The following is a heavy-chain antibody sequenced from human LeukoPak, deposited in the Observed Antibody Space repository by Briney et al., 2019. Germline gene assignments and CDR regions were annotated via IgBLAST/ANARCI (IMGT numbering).Heavy chain of an antibody. CDR2: FDPEDGET. CDR1: GYTLTELS. CDR3: ATSLVPFGAYCGGDCPDAFDI. D-gene: IGHD2-21*02. Sequence: APVKVSCKVSGYTLTELSMHWVRPAPGKGLEWMGGFDPEDGETIYAQKLQGRVTMTEDTSTDTAYMELSSLRSEDTAVYYCATSLVPFGAYCGGDCPDAFDIWGQGTMVTVSS. V-gene: IGHV1-24*01. J-gene: IGHJ3*02.